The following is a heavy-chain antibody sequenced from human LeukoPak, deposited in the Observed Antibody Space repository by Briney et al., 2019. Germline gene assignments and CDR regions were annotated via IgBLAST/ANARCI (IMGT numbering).Heavy chain of an antibody. CDR1: GFXFSSYA. CDR3: AKDRWAARIIIDAFDI. J-gene: IGHJ3*02. Sequence: PGGSLRLSCAASGFXFSSYAISWVRQAPGKGLEWVSSISGNGGSTYYAVSVQGRFTISRDNSKNTLYLQMNSLKVEDTAVYYCAKDRWAARIIIDAFDIWGQGTMVTVSS. V-gene: IGHV3-23*01. CDR2: ISGNGGST. D-gene: IGHD6-6*01.